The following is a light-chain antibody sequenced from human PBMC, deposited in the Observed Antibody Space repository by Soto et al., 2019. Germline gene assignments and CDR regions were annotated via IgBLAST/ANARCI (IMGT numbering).Light chain of an antibody. Sequence: AIQLTQSPSSLSASVGDRVTITCRASQGISSALAWYQQKPGRAPILLIYDASSLESGVPSRFSGSGSGTDFPLTISSLQPEDFAAYYCQQFNFYPTFGGGTKVEIK. CDR3: QQFNFYPT. J-gene: IGKJ4*01. CDR1: QGISSA. V-gene: IGKV1-13*02. CDR2: DAS.